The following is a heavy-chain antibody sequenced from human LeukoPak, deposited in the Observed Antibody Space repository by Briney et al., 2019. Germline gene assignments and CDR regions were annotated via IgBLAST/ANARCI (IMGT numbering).Heavy chain of an antibody. CDR3: ATGDYSGSYGPRGRVFDY. J-gene: IGHJ4*02. D-gene: IGHD1-26*01. Sequence: GASVKVSCKASGYTFTSYGISWVRQAPGQGLEWMGWISAYNGNTNYAQKLQGRVTMTRDTSTSTVYMELSSLRSEDTAVYYCATGDYSGSYGPRGRVFDYWGQGTLVTVSS. CDR1: GYTFTSYG. CDR2: ISAYNGNT. V-gene: IGHV1-18*01.